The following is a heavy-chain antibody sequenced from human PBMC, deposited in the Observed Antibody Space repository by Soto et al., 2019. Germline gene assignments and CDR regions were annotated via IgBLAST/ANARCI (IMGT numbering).Heavy chain of an antibody. D-gene: IGHD6-13*01. Sequence: VASVKVSCKASGYTFTSYGISRVRQAPGQGLEWMGWISAYNGNTNYAQKLQGRVTMTTDTSTSTAYMELRSLRSDDTAVYYCARDGSSGSWYSRVYYYYGMDVWGQGTTVTVSS. V-gene: IGHV1-18*01. CDR1: GYTFTSYG. J-gene: IGHJ6*02. CDR3: ARDGSSGSWYSRVYYYYGMDV. CDR2: ISAYNGNT.